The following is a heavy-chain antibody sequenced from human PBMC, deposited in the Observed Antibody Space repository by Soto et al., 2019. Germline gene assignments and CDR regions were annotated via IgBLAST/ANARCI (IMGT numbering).Heavy chain of an antibody. CDR1: GGTFRNSA. V-gene: IGHV1-69*12. J-gene: IGHJ6*02. Sequence: QVQLEQSGAEVKKPGASVKVSCKASGGTFRNSAISWVRQAPGQGLEWMGGIMPIFRTPDYAQKFQGRVTITADESTNTAYMELSGPRSDDTAVYYCARDNDRPQLGGNYYYILDVWGHGTTVTVSS. D-gene: IGHD1-1*01. CDR2: IMPIFRTP. CDR3: ARDNDRPQLGGNYYYILDV.